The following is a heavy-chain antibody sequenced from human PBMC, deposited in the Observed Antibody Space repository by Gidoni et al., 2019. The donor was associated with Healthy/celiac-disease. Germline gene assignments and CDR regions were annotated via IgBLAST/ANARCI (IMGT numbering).Heavy chain of an antibody. Sequence: QVQLVQSGAEVKKPGSSVKVSCKASGGTFSSYAISWVRQAPGQGLEWMGGIIPIFGTANYAQKFQGRVTITADEATSTAYMELSSLRSEDTAVYYCAFGGYDFWSGYYRYYGMDVWGQGTTVTVSS. V-gene: IGHV1-69*01. CDR2: IIPIFGTA. J-gene: IGHJ6*02. CDR3: AFGGYDFWSGYYRYYGMDV. CDR1: GGTFSSYA. D-gene: IGHD3-3*01.